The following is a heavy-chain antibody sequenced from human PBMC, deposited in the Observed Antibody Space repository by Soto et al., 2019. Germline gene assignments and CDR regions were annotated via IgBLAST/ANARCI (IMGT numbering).Heavy chain of an antibody. V-gene: IGHV3-23*01. Sequence: EVQLLESGGGLVQPGGSLRLSCAASGFSFSSYAMSWVRQAPGKGLEWVSAISGSGGSTYYADSEKGRFTISRDNSKNTLYLQMNSLRAEDTAVYYCAKTSQFIAYYYGMDVWGQGTTVTVSS. CDR2: ISGSGGST. CDR3: AKTSQFIAYYYGMDV. J-gene: IGHJ6*02. CDR1: GFSFSSYA. D-gene: IGHD6-13*01.